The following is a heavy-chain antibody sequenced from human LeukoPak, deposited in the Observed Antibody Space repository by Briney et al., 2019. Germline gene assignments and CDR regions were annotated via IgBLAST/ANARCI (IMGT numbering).Heavy chain of an antibody. V-gene: IGHV3-66*01. D-gene: IGHD5-18*01. Sequence: GGSLRLSCAASGFTVSSNYMSWVRQAPGKGLEWVSVIYSGGSTYYADSVKGRFTISRDNSKNTQYLQMNSLRAEDTAVYYCAREMWDSYGYVDYWGQGTLVTVSS. CDR2: IYSGGST. CDR3: AREMWDSYGYVDY. J-gene: IGHJ4*02. CDR1: GFTVSSNY.